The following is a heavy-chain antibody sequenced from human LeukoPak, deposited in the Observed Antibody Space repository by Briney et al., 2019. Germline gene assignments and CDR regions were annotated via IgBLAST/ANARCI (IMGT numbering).Heavy chain of an antibody. V-gene: IGHV4-34*01. CDR1: GGSFSGYY. CDR2: INHSGST. J-gene: IGHJ4*02. D-gene: IGHD5-12*01. CDR3: ARGRYSGYDYLGY. Sequence: PSETLSLTCAVYGGSFSGYYWSWIRQPPGKGLEWIGEINHSGSTNYNPSLKSRVTISVDTSKNQFSLKLSSVTAADTAVYYCARGRYSGYDYLGYWGQGTLVTVSS.